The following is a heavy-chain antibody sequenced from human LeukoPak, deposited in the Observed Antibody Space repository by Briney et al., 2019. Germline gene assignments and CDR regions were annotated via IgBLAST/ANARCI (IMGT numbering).Heavy chain of an antibody. CDR1: GYTFTDHY. CDR2: INPSGGST. CDR3: ASDSYYDSSGYYFDY. Sequence: ASVKVSCKASGYTFTDHYMHWVRQAPGQGLEWMGIINPSGGSTSYAQKFQGRVTMTRDTSTSTVYMELSSLRSEDAAVYYCASDSYYDSSGYYFDYWGQGTLVTVSS. D-gene: IGHD3-22*01. J-gene: IGHJ4*02. V-gene: IGHV1-46*01.